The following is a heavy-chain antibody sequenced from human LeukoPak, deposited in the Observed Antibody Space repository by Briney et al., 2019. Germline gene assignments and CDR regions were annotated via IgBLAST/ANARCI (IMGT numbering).Heavy chain of an antibody. J-gene: IGHJ4*02. V-gene: IGHV1-18*01. Sequence: GASVKVSCKASGYTFTSYGISWVRQAPGQGLEWMGWISAYNGNTNYAQKLQGRVTMTTDTSTSTAYMELRSLRSDDTAVYYCVRVTDAPDYDFWSGEFYYFDYWGQGTLVTVSS. CDR2: ISAYNGNT. CDR3: VRVTDAPDYDFWSGEFYYFDY. D-gene: IGHD3-3*01. CDR1: GYTFTSYG.